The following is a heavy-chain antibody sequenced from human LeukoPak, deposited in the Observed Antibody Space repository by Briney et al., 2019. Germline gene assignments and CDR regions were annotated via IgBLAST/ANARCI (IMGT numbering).Heavy chain of an antibody. CDR2: ISFDGTNK. D-gene: IGHD3-10*01. CDR3: ARDMYDNGWSSFDY. Sequence: GGSLRLSCAASGFTFSNYAMHWVRLAPGKGLEWVAVISFDGTNKYYANSVQGRFTISRDNSKNTLYLQMNSLRAEDTALYYCARDMYDNGWSSFDYWGQGTLVTVSS. V-gene: IGHV3-30-3*01. CDR1: GFTFSNYA. J-gene: IGHJ4*02.